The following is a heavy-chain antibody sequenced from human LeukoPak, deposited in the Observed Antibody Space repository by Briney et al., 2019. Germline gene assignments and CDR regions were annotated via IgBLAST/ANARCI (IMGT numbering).Heavy chain of an antibody. J-gene: IGHJ1*01. D-gene: IGHD3-22*01. CDR2: INPNSGGT. V-gene: IGHV1-2*02. Sequence: GESLKISCKASGYTFSGYYLHWVRQAPGQGREWMGWINPNSGGTNSAQKFQGRVTMTRDTSIITAYMELSRLRSDDTAVYFCARGYYDSSDYEYFQHWGQGTLVTVSS. CDR3: ARGYYDSSDYEYFQH. CDR1: GYTFSGYY.